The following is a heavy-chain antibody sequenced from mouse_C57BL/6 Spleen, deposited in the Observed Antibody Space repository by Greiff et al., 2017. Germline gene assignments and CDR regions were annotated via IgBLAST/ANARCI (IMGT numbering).Heavy chain of an antibody. J-gene: IGHJ1*03. Sequence: QVQLKESGPGLVAPSQSLSITCNVSGFSLTSYAISWVRQPPGKGLEWLGVIWTGGGTNYNSAIKSRMSISKDNSKSQVFFKLNSLQTDDTASYYCAINVVASGGDYWYFDVWGTGTTVTVSA. CDR1: GFSLTSYA. CDR3: AINVVASGGDYWYFDV. V-gene: IGHV2-9-1*01. D-gene: IGHD6-1*01. CDR2: IWTGGGT.